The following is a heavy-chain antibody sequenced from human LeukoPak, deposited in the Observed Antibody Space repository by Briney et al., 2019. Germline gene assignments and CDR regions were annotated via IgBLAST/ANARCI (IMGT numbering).Heavy chain of an antibody. CDR1: GFTFSSYW. CDR2: IKQDGSEK. D-gene: IGHD1-26*01. CDR3: ARTLDVVGERSFDF. J-gene: IGHJ4*02. Sequence: GGSLRLSCAASGFTFSSYWMSWVRQAPGKGLEWVANIKQDGSEKYYVDSVKGRFTISRDNAKNSLYLQMHSLRAEDTAFYYYARTLDVVGERSFDFWGQGALVTVSS. V-gene: IGHV3-7*03.